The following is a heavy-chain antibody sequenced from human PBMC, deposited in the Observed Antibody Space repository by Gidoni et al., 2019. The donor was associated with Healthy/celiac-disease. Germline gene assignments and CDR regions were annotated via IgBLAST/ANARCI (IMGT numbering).Heavy chain of an antibody. CDR1: GFPFSHAG. Sequence: EVQLVESGGGLVKPGGSLRLSCAASGFPFSHAGMSWVRRAPGQGLEWVGRIKSKTDVGTTDYAAPVKGRFTISRDDSKNTLYLQMNSLKTEDTAVYYCTTDTYYYDSSGYYFAFDIWGQGTMVTVSS. CDR2: IKSKTDVGTT. V-gene: IGHV3-15*01. D-gene: IGHD3-22*01. J-gene: IGHJ3*02. CDR3: TTDTYYYDSSGYYFAFDI.